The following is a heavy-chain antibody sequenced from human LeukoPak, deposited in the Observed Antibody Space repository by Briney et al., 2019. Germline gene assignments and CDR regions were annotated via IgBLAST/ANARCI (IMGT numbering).Heavy chain of an antibody. V-gene: IGHV4-38-2*02. CDR2: IYPSGST. J-gene: IGHJ4*02. CDR3: ANFLERLLWNY. CDR1: GGSISSGYY. D-gene: IGHD3-3*01. Sequence: SETLSLTCTVSGGSISSGYYWGWIRQPPGKGLDWIGSIYPSGSTYYNPSLKSRVTISVDTSKNQFSLKLSSVTAADTAVYYCANFLERLLWNYWGQGTLVTVSS.